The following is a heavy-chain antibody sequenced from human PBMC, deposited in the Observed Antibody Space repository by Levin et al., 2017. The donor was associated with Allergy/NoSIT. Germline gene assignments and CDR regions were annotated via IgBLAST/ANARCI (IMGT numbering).Heavy chain of an antibody. Sequence: GESLKISCAASGFTFSTYAMSWVRQAPGKGLEWVSAISGSGGSTYYADSVKGRFTISRDNSKNTLFLQMNSLRAEDTDVYYCAKAQDYDYVWGSDESWGQGTLVTVSS. D-gene: IGHD3-16*01. CDR2: ISGSGGST. CDR3: AKAQDYDYVWGSDES. CDR1: GFTFSTYA. V-gene: IGHV3-23*01. J-gene: IGHJ5*02.